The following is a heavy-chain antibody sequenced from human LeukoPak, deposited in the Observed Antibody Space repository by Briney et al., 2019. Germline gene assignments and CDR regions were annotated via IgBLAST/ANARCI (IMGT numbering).Heavy chain of an antibody. D-gene: IGHD1-1*01. V-gene: IGHV4-34*01. CDR1: GGSFSGYY. Sequence: SETLSLTCAVYGGSFSGYYWSWIRQPPGKGLEWIGEINHSGSTNYNPSLKSRVTISVDTSKNQFSLKLSSVTAADTAVYYCAREGRGLQKTLERGYYMDVWGKGTTVTVSS. CDR3: AREGRGLQKTLERGYYMDV. J-gene: IGHJ6*03. CDR2: INHSGST.